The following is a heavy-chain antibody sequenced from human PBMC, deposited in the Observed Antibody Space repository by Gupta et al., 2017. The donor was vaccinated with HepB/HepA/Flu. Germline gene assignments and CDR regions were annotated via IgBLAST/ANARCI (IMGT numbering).Heavy chain of an antibody. Sequence: EVQLVASGGGLAQPGGALRLSCAASGFTFGSYWMSWVRQAPGKGLEWVANIKQDGSEKYYVDSVKGRFTISRDNAKNSLYLQMNSLRAEDTAVYYCARGYWGLGYFDYWGQGTLVTVSS. V-gene: IGHV3-7*04. CDR1: GFTFGSYW. CDR3: ARGYWGLGYFDY. D-gene: IGHD7-27*01. J-gene: IGHJ4*02. CDR2: IKQDGSEK.